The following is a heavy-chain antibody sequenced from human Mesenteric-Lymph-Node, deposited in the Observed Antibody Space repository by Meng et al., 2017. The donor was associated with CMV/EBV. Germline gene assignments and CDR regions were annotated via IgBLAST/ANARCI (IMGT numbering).Heavy chain of an antibody. J-gene: IGHJ4*02. D-gene: IGHD3-10*01. Sequence: AVSGGSISSSDWWSWVRQPPGKGLRWIGEIYHSGSTNYNPSLKSRVTISVDKSKNQFSLKLSSVTAADTAVYYCARLLSSGSDYFDYWGQGTLVTVSS. CDR1: GGSISSSDW. CDR2: IYHSGST. V-gene: IGHV4-4*02. CDR3: ARLLSSGSDYFDY.